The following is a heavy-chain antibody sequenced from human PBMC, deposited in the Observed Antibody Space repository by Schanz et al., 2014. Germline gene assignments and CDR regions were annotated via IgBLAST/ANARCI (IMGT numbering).Heavy chain of an antibody. D-gene: IGHD3-10*01. J-gene: IGHJ4*02. CDR3: ALDRRLQRQSGWDY. CDR2: ISANNGNT. V-gene: IGHV1-18*04. Sequence: QVQLVQSGAEVKKPGASVKVSCKASGYTFSSYGISWVRQAPGQGLEWMGWISANNGNTNKAQKLQGRVTMTTDTATSTAYMELRSLRSDDTAVYYCALDRRLQRQSGWDYWGPGALVTVSS. CDR1: GYTFSSYG.